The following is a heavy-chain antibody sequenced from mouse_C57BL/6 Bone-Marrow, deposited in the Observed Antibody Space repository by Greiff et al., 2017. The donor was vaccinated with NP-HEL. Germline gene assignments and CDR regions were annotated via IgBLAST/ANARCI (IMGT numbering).Heavy chain of an antibody. D-gene: IGHD1-1*01. V-gene: IGHV5-2*01. CDR1: EYEFPSHD. J-gene: IGHJ3*01. CDR2: INSDGGST. Sequence: EVKVVGSGGGLVQPGESLKLSCESNEYEFPSHDMSWVRKTPEKRLELVAAINSDGGSTYYPDTMERRFIISRDNTKKTLYLQMSSLRSEDTALYYCARLGDYSAGFAYWGQGTLVTVSA. CDR3: ARLGDYSAGFAY.